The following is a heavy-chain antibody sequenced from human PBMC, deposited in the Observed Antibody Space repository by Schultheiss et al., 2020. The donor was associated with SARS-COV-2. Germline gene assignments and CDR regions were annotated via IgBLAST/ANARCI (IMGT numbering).Heavy chain of an antibody. CDR3: VKEGEEMGTS. V-gene: IGHV3-21*04. CDR1: GFTFSSYS. J-gene: IGHJ4*02. D-gene: IGHD5-24*01. Sequence: GGSLRLSCAASGFTFSSYSMNWVRQAPGKGLEWVSSISSSSTIYYADSVRGRFIVSRDNAKNSLDLQMNSLRVDDTAVYYCVKEGEEMGTSWGQGTLVTVSS. CDR2: ISSSSTI.